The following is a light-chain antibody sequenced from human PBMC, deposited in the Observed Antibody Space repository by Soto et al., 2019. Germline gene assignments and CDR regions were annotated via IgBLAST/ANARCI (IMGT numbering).Light chain of an antibody. Sequence: EIVMTQSPATLSVSPGERATLSCRASQSVSRSLAWYQQKPGQAPRLLIYGASTRATGIPARFSGSGSGTEFTLTISSLQSEDFAVYYCQQYSHWYTFGQGTKLEIK. J-gene: IGKJ2*01. CDR3: QQYSHWYT. CDR1: QSVSRS. CDR2: GAS. V-gene: IGKV3-15*01.